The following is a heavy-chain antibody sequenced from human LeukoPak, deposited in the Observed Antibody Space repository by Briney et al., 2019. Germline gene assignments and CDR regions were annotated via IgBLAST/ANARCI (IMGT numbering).Heavy chain of an antibody. CDR1: GFTFSSYG. CDR3: AKGYCSSTSCPQDY. V-gene: IGHV3-30*02. J-gene: IGHJ4*02. Sequence: PGRSLRLSCAASGFTFSSYGMHWVRQAPGKGLEWVAFIRYDGSNKYYADSVKGRFTISRDNSKNTLYLQMNSLRAEDTAVYYCAKGYCSSTSCPQDYWGQGTLVTVSS. D-gene: IGHD2-2*01. CDR2: IRYDGSNK.